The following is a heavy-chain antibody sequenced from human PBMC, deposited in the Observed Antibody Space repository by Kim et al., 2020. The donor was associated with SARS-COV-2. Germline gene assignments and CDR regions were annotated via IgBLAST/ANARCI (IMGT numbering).Heavy chain of an antibody. CDR2: IYYSRST. Sequence: SETLSLTCTVSGGSISSGGYYWSWIRQHPGKGLEWIGYIYYSRSTYYNPSLKSRVTISVDTSKNQFSLKLSSVTAADTAVYYCARERFGPGAFVDYWGQGTLVTVSS. V-gene: IGHV4-31*03. J-gene: IGHJ4*02. CDR1: GGSISSGGYY. D-gene: IGHD1-26*01. CDR3: ARERFGPGAFVDY.